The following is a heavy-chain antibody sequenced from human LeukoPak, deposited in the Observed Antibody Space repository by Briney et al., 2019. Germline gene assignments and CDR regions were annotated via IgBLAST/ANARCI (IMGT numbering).Heavy chain of an antibody. Sequence: SETLSLTCAVYGGSFSGYYWSWIRQPPGKGLEWIGEINHSGSTNYNPSLKSRVTISVDMSKNQFSLKLSSVTAADTAVYYCARHIRGWAGEYYYYYYMDVWGKGTTVTISS. CDR2: INHSGST. CDR1: GGSFSGYY. CDR3: ARHIRGWAGEYYYYYYMDV. J-gene: IGHJ6*03. D-gene: IGHD6-19*01. V-gene: IGHV4-34*01.